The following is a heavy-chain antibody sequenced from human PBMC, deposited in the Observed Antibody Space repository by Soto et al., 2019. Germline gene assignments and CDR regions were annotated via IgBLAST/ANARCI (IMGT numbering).Heavy chain of an antibody. CDR3: GRGVSLNWYFDL. J-gene: IGHJ2*01. V-gene: IGHV3-74*01. CDR2: INSDGSST. Sequence: EVQLVESGGGLVQPGGSLRLSCAASGFTFSSYWMHWVRQAPGKGLVWVSRINSDGSSTNYADSVKGRFTISRDNAKNTLSLQMTRLRAEDTAVYYGGRGVSLNWYFDLWGRGTLVTVSS. CDR1: GFTFSSYW. D-gene: IGHD2-8*01.